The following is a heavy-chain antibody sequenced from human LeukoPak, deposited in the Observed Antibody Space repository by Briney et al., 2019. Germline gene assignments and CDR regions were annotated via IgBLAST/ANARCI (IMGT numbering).Heavy chain of an antibody. V-gene: IGHV3-74*01. J-gene: IGHJ4*02. CDR1: GFTFSSYW. Sequence: GSLRLSCAASGFTFSSYWMHWVRQAPGKGPVWVSRIKTDGSSTSYADSVKGRFTISRDNAKNTLYLQMNSLRAEDTAVYYCARDLEVTYDSSGYGFDYWGQGTLVTVSS. CDR3: ARDLEVTYDSSGYGFDY. D-gene: IGHD3-22*01. CDR2: IKTDGSST.